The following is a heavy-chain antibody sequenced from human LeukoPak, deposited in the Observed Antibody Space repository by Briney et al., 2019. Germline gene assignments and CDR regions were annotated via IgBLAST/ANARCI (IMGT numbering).Heavy chain of an antibody. CDR2: IYYTGST. Sequence: SETLSLTCTVSGGSISTYYWSWIRQPPGRGLGWIGYIYYTGSTNYNPSLKSRVTISVDTSKNQFSLKLSSVTAADTAVYYCARGDSYYFDYWGQGTLVTVSS. V-gene: IGHV4-59*08. D-gene: IGHD2-15*01. CDR1: GGSISTYY. J-gene: IGHJ4*02. CDR3: ARGDSYYFDY.